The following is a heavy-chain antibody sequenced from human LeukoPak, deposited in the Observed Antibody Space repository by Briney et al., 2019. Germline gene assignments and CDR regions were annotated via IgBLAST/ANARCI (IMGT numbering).Heavy chain of an antibody. CDR2: IKSKTDGGTT. CDR1: GFTFSNAW. CDR3: TTFVLRYFDWLP. V-gene: IGHV3-15*01. J-gene: IGHJ4*02. D-gene: IGHD3-9*01. Sequence: GGSLRLSCAASGFTFSNAWMSWVRQAPGRGLEWVGRIKSKTDGGTTDYAAPVKGRFTISRDDSKNTLYLQMNSLKTEDTAVYYCTTFVLRYFDWLPWGQGTLVTVSS.